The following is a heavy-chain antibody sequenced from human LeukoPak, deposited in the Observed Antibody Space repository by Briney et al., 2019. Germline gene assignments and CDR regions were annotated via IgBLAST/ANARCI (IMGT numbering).Heavy chain of an antibody. CDR3: ASSYLRMGAFDY. V-gene: IGHV4-4*07. CDR2: IYTSGST. Sequence: SETLSLTCTVSGGSISSYYWSWIRQPAGKGLEWIRRIYTSGSTNYNPSLKSRVTMSVDTSKNQFSLKLSSVTAADTAVYYCASSYLRMGAFDYWGQGTLVTVSS. D-gene: IGHD1-26*01. J-gene: IGHJ4*02. CDR1: GGSISSYY.